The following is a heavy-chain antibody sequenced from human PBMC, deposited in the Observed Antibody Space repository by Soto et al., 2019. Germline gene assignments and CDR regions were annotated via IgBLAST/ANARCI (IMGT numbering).Heavy chain of an antibody. CDR1: GFTFSSYG. Sequence: QVQLVESGGGVVQPGRSLRLSCAASGFTFSSYGMHWVRQAPDKGLEWVAVISYDGSNKYYADSVKGRFTISRDNSKNTLYLQMNSLRAEDTAVYYCAKDLLRPGRAYGMDVW. CDR3: AKDLLRPGRAYGMDV. V-gene: IGHV3-30*18. D-gene: IGHD6-25*01. CDR2: ISYDGSNK. J-gene: IGHJ6*01.